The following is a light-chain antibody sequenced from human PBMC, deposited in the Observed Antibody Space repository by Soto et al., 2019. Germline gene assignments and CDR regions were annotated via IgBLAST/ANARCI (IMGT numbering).Light chain of an antibody. CDR1: QSISSSY. CDR2: GAS. CDR3: QQYGSSRFT. V-gene: IGKV3-20*01. Sequence: EIVLTQSPGTLSLSPGERATLSCRASQSISSSYLAGYQQKPGQAPRLLVYGASSRATGIPDRFSGSGSGTDFTRTISRLEPEDFAVYYCQQYGSSRFTFGPGTKVDIK. J-gene: IGKJ3*01.